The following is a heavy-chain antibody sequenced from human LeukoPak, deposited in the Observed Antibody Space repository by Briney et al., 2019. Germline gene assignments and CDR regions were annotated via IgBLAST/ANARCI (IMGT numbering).Heavy chain of an antibody. D-gene: IGHD2-2*01. V-gene: IGHV3-30*03. CDR2: ISYDGSNK. CDR1: GFTFSSYG. J-gene: IGHJ4*02. Sequence: GGSLRLSCAASGFTFSSYGMHWVRQAPGKGLEWVALISYDGSNKYYADSVKGRFTISRDNSKNTVYLQMNSLRAEDTAVYYCARGETSSYDYWGQGTLVTVSS. CDR3: ARGETSSYDY.